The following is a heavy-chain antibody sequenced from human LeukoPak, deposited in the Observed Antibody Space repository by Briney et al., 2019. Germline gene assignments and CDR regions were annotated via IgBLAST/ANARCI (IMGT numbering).Heavy chain of an antibody. CDR1: GFSFSNYG. D-gene: IGHD3-22*01. CDR3: ARDLYRIVVVPHYFDY. V-gene: IGHV3-23*01. Sequence: PGGSLRLSCAASGFSFSNYGMNWVRQAPGKGLEWVSGITGNGATTYYADSVKGRFTISRDNAKNSLYLQMNSLRAEDTAVYYCARDLYRIVVVPHYFDYWGQGTLVTVSS. CDR2: ITGNGATT. J-gene: IGHJ4*02.